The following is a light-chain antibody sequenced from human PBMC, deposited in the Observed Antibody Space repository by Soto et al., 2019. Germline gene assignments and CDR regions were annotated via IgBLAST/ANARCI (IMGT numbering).Light chain of an antibody. CDR3: QQYNSYSYT. J-gene: IGKJ2*01. Sequence: DIQMTQSPSTLSASVGDRVTITCRASESVSSWLAWYQQKPGKAPKLLMYKASSLQSGVPSRFSGSGSGTEFTLTISSLQPDDFATYYCQQYNSYSYTFGQGTKLETK. CDR1: ESVSSW. CDR2: KAS. V-gene: IGKV1-5*03.